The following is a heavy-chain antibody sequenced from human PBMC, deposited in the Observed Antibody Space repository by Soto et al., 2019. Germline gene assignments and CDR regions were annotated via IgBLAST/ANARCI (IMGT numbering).Heavy chain of an antibody. Sequence: QVQLVESGGGVVQPGRSLRLSCAASGFTFSSYAMHWVRQAPGKGLEWVAVISYDGSNKYYADSVKGRFTISRDNSNNTLYLRMNSLRAEDTAVYYCARDRPMLVVVIAWYFDFWGRGTLVTVSS. CDR2: ISYDGSNK. CDR1: GFTFSSYA. J-gene: IGHJ2*01. CDR3: ARDRPMLVVVIAWYFDF. V-gene: IGHV3-30-3*01. D-gene: IGHD3-22*01.